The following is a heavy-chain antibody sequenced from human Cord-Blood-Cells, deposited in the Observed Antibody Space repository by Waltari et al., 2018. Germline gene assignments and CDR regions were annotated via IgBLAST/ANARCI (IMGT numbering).Heavy chain of an antibody. CDR2: FDPEDGET. CDR3: ATDYRHTRITIFGVVTDNWFDP. CDR1: GYTLTELS. D-gene: IGHD3-3*01. Sequence: KVSGYTLTELSMHWVRQAPGKGLEWMGGFDPEDGETIYAQKFQGRVTMTEDTSTDTAYMELSSLRSEDTAVYYCATDYRHTRITIFGVVTDNWFDPWGQGTLVTVSS. V-gene: IGHV1-24*01. J-gene: IGHJ5*02.